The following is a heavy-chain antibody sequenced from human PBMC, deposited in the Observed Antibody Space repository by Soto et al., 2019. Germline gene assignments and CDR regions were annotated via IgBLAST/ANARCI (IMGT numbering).Heavy chain of an antibody. CDR1: GGSISSSSYY. CDR3: ARQITTLVLAAMMGMWDYYYYMDV. J-gene: IGHJ6*03. CDR2: IYYSGST. D-gene: IGHD2-2*01. Sequence: SETLSLTCTVSGGSISSSSYYWGWIRQPPGKGLEWIGSIYYSGSTYYNPSLKSRVTISVDTSKNQFSLKLSSVTAADTAVYYCARQITTLVLAAMMGMWDYYYYMDVWGKGTTVTVSS. V-gene: IGHV4-39*01.